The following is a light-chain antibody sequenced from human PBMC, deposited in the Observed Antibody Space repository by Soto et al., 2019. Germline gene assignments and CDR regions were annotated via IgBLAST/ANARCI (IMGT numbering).Light chain of an antibody. CDR1: PSVTNF. J-gene: IGKJ5*01. CDR3: QQRNGWPPVT. Sequence: EIVLRQSPATLCFSPGQRATLSYIASPSVTNFLAWYHQKPGQAPRLLIYGACNRATGIPARFSGSASGTDFTLTIRRLAPEDSAVYYCQQRNGWPPVTFGQAPRL. V-gene: IGKV3-11*01. CDR2: GAC.